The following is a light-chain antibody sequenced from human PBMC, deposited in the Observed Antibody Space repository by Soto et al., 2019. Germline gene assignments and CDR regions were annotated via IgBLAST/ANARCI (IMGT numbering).Light chain of an antibody. CDR2: GAS. CDR1: QSVSSSY. V-gene: IGKV3-20*01. J-gene: IGKJ2*01. Sequence: EIVLTQPPGTLSLSPGERATLSCRASQSVSSSYLAWYQQKPGQAPRLLIYGASSRATGIPDRFSGSGSGTDFTLTISRLEPEDFAVYYGQQYGSSPYTFGQGTKLEIK. CDR3: QQYGSSPYT.